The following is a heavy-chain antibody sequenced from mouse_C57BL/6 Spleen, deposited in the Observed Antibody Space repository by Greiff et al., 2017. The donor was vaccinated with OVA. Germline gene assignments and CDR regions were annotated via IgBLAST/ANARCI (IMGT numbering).Heavy chain of an antibody. Sequence: QVQLKQPGAELVKPGASVKLSCKASGYTFTSYWMQWVKQRPGQGLEWIGEIDPSDSYTNYNQKFKGKATLTVDTSSSTAYMQLSSLTSEDSAVYYCARYYYGSSPDYWGQGTTLTVSS. CDR2: IDPSDSYT. J-gene: IGHJ2*01. CDR3: ARYYYGSSPDY. CDR1: GYTFTSYW. V-gene: IGHV1-50*01. D-gene: IGHD1-1*01.